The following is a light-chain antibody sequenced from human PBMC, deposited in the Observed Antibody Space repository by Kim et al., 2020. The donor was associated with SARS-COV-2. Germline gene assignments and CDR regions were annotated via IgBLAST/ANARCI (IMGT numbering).Light chain of an antibody. CDR1: SLRSYY. CDR2: GKN. CDR3: NSRDSSGNLVV. J-gene: IGLJ2*01. V-gene: IGLV3-19*01. Sequence: ALGQTVRITCQGDSLRSYYASWYQQKPGQAPVLVIYGKNNRPSGIPDRFSGSSSGNTASLTITGAQAGDEADYYCNSRDSSGNLVVFGGGTQLTVL.